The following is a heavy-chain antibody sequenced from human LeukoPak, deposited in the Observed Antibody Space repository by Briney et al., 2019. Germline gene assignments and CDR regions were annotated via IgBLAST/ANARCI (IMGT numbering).Heavy chain of an antibody. V-gene: IGHV4-59*01. CDR1: GGSISNYY. J-gene: IGHJ5*02. CDR2: IYYSGST. D-gene: IGHD6-6*01. CDR3: ARGPGQFVRTPPRGLFDP. Sequence: NPSETQSLTCTLSGGSISNYYWSCIRQPPGEGLEWLGFIYYSGSTNYNPSLKSRVTISVDTSKYQFSLKVRSVTPAATAVYCCARGPGQFVRTPPRGLFDPGGQGTLVTVSS.